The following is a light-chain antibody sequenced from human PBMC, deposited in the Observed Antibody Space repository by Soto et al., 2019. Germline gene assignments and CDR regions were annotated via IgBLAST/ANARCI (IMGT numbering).Light chain of an antibody. Sequence: EIVLTQSPGTLSLSPGERATLSCRASQSVSSNFLAWYQQKPGQAPSLLIYGASSRATGIPDRFSGSGSGTDFTLTTNRLEPEDFAVYYCQQYGSSPPTFGQGTRLEIK. CDR2: GAS. CDR1: QSVSSNF. J-gene: IGKJ5*01. CDR3: QQYGSSPPT. V-gene: IGKV3-20*01.